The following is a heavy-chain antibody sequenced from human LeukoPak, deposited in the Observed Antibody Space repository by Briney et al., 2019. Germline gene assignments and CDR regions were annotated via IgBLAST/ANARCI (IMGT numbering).Heavy chain of an antibody. D-gene: IGHD5-12*01. J-gene: IGHJ4*02. CDR1: GFTFSSYC. Sequence: GRSLRRSCAASGFTFSSYCMHWVRQAAGKGLEWVAAISYDGSNKYYADSVKGRFTISRDNSKNTLYLQMNSLRAEDTAVYYCAKDRFTDVDKGPFDYWSQGTLVTVSA. V-gene: IGHV3-30*18. CDR3: AKDRFTDVDKGPFDY. CDR2: ISYDGSNK.